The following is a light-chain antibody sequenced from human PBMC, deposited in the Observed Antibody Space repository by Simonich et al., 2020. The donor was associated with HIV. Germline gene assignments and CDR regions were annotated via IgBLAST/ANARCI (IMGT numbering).Light chain of an antibody. CDR1: SGNSASNY. V-gene: IGLV6-57*03. CDR3: QSYDSSNHWV. CDR2: EDT. Sequence: NVMLTQPHSLSASPGKTVTISYTRSSGNSASNYVQWYQQRPGRGPTTVIYEDTPSPSGVPDRISGSIDSSSNSASLTISGLKTDYEADYYCQSYDSSNHWVFGGGTKLTVL. J-gene: IGLJ3*02.